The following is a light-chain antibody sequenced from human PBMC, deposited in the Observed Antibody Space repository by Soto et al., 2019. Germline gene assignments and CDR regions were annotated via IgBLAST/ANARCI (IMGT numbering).Light chain of an antibody. CDR3: QQYNSYSEWT. CDR1: QSISSW. J-gene: IGKJ1*01. CDR2: KAS. Sequence: DIQMTQSPSTLSASVGDRVTITCRASQSISSWLAWYQQKPGKAPKLLIYKASSLESGVPSRFSGSGSGTEFTLTISILQPDEFATYYCQQYNSYSEWTFGQGTKVEIK. V-gene: IGKV1-5*03.